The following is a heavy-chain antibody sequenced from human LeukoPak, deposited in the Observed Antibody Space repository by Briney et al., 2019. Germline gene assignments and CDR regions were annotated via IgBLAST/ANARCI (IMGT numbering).Heavy chain of an antibody. CDR2: MNPNSGNT. J-gene: IGHJ3*02. CDR3: ARAISGYYKIMAFDI. Sequence: ASVKVSCKASGYTFTSYDINWVRQATGQGLEWMGWMNPNSGNTGYAQKFQGRVTITRNTSISTAYMELSSLRSEDTAVYYCARAISGYYKIMAFDIWGQGTMVTVSS. V-gene: IGHV1-8*03. D-gene: IGHD3-3*01. CDR1: GYTFTSYD.